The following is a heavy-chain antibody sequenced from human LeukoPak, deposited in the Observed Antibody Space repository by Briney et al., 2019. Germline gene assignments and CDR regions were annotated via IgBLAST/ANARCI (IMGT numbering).Heavy chain of an antibody. V-gene: IGHV3-23*01. CDR2: ITGIVNST. CDR1: GFTFSNYG. D-gene: IGHD6-19*01. J-gene: IGHJ4*02. Sequence: PGGSLRLSCAASGFTFSNYGMSWVRQAPGKGLEWVSTITGIVNSTFYADSVKGRFTISRDHSKNTLYLQMNSLRSDDTAVYFCARAIAVVDYWGQGTLVTVSS. CDR3: ARAIAVVDY.